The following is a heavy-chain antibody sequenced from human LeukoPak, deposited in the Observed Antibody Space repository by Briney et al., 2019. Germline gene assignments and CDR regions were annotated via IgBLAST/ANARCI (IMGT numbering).Heavy chain of an antibody. CDR2: ISGSGGGT. D-gene: IGHD3-3*01. CDR1: GFTFSSYA. V-gene: IGHV3-23*01. J-gene: IGHJ5*02. Sequence: GGSLRLSCAASGFTFSSYAMSWVRQAPGKGLEWVSAISGSGGGTYYADSVKGRFTISRDNSKNTLYLQMNSLRAEDTAVYYCAKDSYDNSDFWSGNWFDPWGQGTLVTVSS. CDR3: AKDSYDNSDFWSGNWFDP.